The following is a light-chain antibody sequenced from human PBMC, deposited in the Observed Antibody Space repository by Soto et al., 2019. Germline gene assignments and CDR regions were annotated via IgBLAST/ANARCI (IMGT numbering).Light chain of an antibody. J-gene: IGKJ1*01. CDR2: GAS. Sequence: IVLTQSPGTLSLSPGEGVTLYCRTSQSVSTDLAWYQQKPGQAPRLLIYGASIRAIGVPDRFSGSGSGTDFTFTISSLQSEDFAVYYCQQYNNWPLWTFGQGTKVDIK. CDR3: QQYNNWPLWT. CDR1: QSVSTD. V-gene: IGKV3-15*01.